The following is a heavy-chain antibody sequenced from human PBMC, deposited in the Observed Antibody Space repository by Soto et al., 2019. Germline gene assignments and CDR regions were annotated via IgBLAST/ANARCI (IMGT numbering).Heavy chain of an antibody. Sequence: ASVKVSCKASGYTFLSYGISWVRQAPGQGLEWMGWISTYSGNTDYAQGLQDRVTLTTDTSTSTAYMELRSLRSDDTAVYYCARNPSGSRFDYWGQGTLVTVSS. D-gene: IGHD1-26*01. CDR3: ARNPSGSRFDY. CDR2: ISTYSGNT. CDR1: GYTFLSYG. J-gene: IGHJ4*02. V-gene: IGHV1-18*01.